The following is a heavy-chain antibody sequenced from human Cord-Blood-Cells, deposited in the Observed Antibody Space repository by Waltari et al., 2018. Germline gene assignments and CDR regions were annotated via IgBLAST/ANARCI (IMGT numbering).Heavy chain of an antibody. D-gene: IGHD4-17*01. CDR1: GGSFSGYY. Sequence: QVQLQQWGAGLLKPSETLSLTCAVYGGSFSGYYWSGIRKPPGKGLEWIGEINHSGSTNYNPSLKSRVTISVDTSKNQFSLKLSSVTAADTAVYYCARGYGGNSRPDGWTYDWFDPWGQGTLVTVSS. V-gene: IGHV4-34*01. CDR3: ARGYGGNSRPDGWTYDWFDP. J-gene: IGHJ5*02. CDR2: INHSGST.